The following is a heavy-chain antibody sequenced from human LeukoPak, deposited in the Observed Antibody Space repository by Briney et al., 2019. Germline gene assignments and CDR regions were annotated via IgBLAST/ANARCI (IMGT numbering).Heavy chain of an antibody. D-gene: IGHD3-10*01. CDR1: GFTFSSYS. CDR3: ARDMGSLGFDY. CDR2: ISSSSSYI. Sequence: PGGSLRLSCAASGFTFSSYSMNWVRQAPGKGLEWVSSISSSSSYIYYADSVKGRFTISRDNSKNTLYLQMNSLRAEDTAVYYCARDMGSLGFDYWGQGTLVTVSS. V-gene: IGHV3-21*04. J-gene: IGHJ4*02.